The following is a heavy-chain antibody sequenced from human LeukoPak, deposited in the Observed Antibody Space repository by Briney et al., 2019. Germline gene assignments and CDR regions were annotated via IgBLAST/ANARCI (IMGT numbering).Heavy chain of an antibody. D-gene: IGHD5-12*01. J-gene: IGHJ3*02. CDR3: AKRATDDSLDI. CDR2: VSCDGSNQ. V-gene: IGHV3-30*18. Sequence: GGSLRLSCAASGFTVSSNYMSWVRQAPGKGLEWVAVVSCDGSNQYYADSVKGRFTISRDNSKNTLSLQMNSLRAEDTAVYYCAKRATDDSLDIWGQGTMVTVSS. CDR1: GFTVSSNY.